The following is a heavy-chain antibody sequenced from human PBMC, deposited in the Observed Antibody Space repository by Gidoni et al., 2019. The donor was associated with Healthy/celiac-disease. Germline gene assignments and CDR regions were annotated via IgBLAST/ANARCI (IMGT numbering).Heavy chain of an antibody. V-gene: IGHV3-7*01. D-gene: IGHD2-2*01. CDR2: IKHDGSEK. J-gene: IGHJ4*02. Sequence: EVQLVESGGGLVQPGGSLRLSCAASGFTFSSYWMSWVRQAPGKGLEWVANIKHDGSEKYYVDSVKGRFTISRDNAKNSLYLQMNSLRAEDTAVYYCARGEKYQLLSEPFDYWGQGALVTVSS. CDR1: GFTFSSYW. CDR3: ARGEKYQLLSEPFDY.